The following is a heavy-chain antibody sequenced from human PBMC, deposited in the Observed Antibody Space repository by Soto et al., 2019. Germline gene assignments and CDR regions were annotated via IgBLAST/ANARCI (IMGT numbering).Heavy chain of an antibody. CDR1: GFTFSSYG. CDR2: ISYDGSNK. CDR3: AKGSRYAVYNWFDP. J-gene: IGHJ5*02. Sequence: QVQLVESGGGVVQPGRSLRLSCAASGFTFSSYGMHWVRQAPGTGLEWVAVISYDGSNKYYADSVKGRFTISRDNSKNTLYLQMNSLRAEDTAVYYCAKGSRYAVYNWFDPWGQGTLVTVSS. D-gene: IGHD1-1*01. V-gene: IGHV3-30*18.